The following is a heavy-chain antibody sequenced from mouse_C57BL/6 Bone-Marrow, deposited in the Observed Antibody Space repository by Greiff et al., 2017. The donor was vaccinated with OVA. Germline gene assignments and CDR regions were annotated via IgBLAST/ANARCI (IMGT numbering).Heavy chain of an antibody. CDR3: ASGNGYCYFDY. J-gene: IGHJ2*01. D-gene: IGHD2-3*01. Sequence: VQLQQSGAELVKPGASVKLSCTASGFNIKDYYMHWVKQRTEQGLEWIGRIDPEDGETKYASKFPGKATLTADTSSNTAYRQLSSMTSENTAVYYSASGNGYCYFDYWGQGTTLTVSA. V-gene: IGHV14-2*01. CDR1: GFNIKDYY. CDR2: IDPEDGET.